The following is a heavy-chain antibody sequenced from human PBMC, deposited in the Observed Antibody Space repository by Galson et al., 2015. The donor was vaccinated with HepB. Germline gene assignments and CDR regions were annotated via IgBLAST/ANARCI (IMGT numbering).Heavy chain of an antibody. CDR2: ISAYNGNT. Sequence: SVKVSCKASGYTFTSYGISWVRQAPGQGLEWMGWISAYNGNTNYAQKLQGRVTMTTDTSTSTAYMELRSLRSDDTAVYYCASFDYYASSGYYYGPLDYWGQGTLVTVSS. V-gene: IGHV1-18*04. CDR1: GYTFTSYG. CDR3: ASFDYYASSGYYYGPLDY. D-gene: IGHD3-22*01. J-gene: IGHJ4*02.